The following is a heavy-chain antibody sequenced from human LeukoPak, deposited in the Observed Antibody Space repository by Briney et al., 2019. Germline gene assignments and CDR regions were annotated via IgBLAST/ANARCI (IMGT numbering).Heavy chain of an antibody. CDR3: ARHGDYGDYVAFDI. D-gene: IGHD4-17*01. J-gene: IGHJ3*02. CDR2: IYYSGST. Sequence: SETLSLTCTVSGGSISSYYWSWIRQPPGKGLEWVGYIYYSGSTNYNPSLKSRVTISVDTSKNQFSLKLSSVTAADTAVYYCARHGDYGDYVAFDIWGQGTMVTVSS. CDR1: GGSISSYY. V-gene: IGHV4-59*08.